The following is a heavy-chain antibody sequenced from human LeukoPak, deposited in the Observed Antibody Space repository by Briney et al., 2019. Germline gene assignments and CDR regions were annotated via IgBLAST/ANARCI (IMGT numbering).Heavy chain of an antibody. CDR3: ARMGLGYYYGSGSYWHWFDP. D-gene: IGHD3-10*01. V-gene: IGHV4-4*07. J-gene: IGHJ5*02. Sequence: PSETLSLTCTVSGGSISSYYWSWIRQPAGKGLEWIGRIYTSGSTNYNPSLKSRVTMSVDMSKNQFSLKLSSVTAADTAVYYCARMGLGYYYGSGSYWHWFDPWGQGTLVTVSS. CDR1: GGSISSYY. CDR2: IYTSGST.